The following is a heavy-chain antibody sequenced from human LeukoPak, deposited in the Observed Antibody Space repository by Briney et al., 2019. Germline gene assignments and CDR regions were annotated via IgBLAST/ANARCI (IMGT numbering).Heavy chain of an antibody. CDR2: IYYSGST. V-gene: IGHV4-61*01. CDR1: GGSITSGSYY. J-gene: IGHJ6*03. D-gene: IGHD2-2*01. CDR3: ARGLGYCSSTSCLYYYMDV. Sequence: PSQTLSLTCTVSGGSITSGSYYWSWIRQPPGKGLEWIGYIYYSGSTNYNPSLKSRVTISVDTSKNQFSLKLSSVTAADTAVYYCARGLGYCSSTSCLYYYMDVWGKGTTVTVSS.